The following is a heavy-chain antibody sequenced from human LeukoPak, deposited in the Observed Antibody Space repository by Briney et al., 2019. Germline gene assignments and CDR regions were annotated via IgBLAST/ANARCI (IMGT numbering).Heavy chain of an antibody. CDR2: IYHSGST. J-gene: IGHJ4*02. V-gene: IGHV4-30-2*01. D-gene: IGHD5-18*01. CDR1: GGSISSGAYY. Sequence: SETLSLTCTVSGGSISSGAYYWSWVRQPPGKGLEWIGYIYHSGSTYYNPSLKSRVTISVDRSKNQFSLKLSSVTAADTAVYYCARRNTAMGPGLHDYWGQGTLVTVSS. CDR3: ARRNTAMGPGLHDY.